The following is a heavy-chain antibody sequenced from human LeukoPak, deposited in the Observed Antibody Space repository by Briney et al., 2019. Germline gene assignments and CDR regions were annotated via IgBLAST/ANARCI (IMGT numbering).Heavy chain of an antibody. CDR3: ARDRGDGSPAEYYMDV. D-gene: IGHD5-24*01. CDR2: IYYSGST. Sequence: PSETLSLTCTVSGGSISSGSYYWSWIRQPAGKGLEWIGYIYYSGSTVYNPSLKSRVTISVDTSINQFSLKLTSVTAADTAVYYCARDRGDGSPAEYYMDVWGKGTTVTVSS. CDR1: GGSISSGSYY. V-gene: IGHV4-61*10. J-gene: IGHJ6*03.